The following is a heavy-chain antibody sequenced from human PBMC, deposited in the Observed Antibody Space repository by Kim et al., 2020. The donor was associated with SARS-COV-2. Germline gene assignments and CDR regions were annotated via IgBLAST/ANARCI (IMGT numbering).Heavy chain of an antibody. CDR1: GYTFTGYY. D-gene: IGHD6-13*01. J-gene: IGHJ6*02. CDR2: INPNSGGT. CDR3: ARGMYSSSWYGDYYYYYGMDV. Sequence: ASVKVSCKASGYTFTGYYMHWVRQAPGQGLEWMGWINPNSGGTNYAQKFQGRVTMTRNTSISTAYMELSRLRSDDTAVYYCARGMYSSSWYGDYYYYYGMDVWGQGTTVTVSS. V-gene: IGHV1-2*02.